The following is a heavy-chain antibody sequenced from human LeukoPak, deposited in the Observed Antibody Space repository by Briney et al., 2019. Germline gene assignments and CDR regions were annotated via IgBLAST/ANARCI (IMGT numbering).Heavy chain of an antibody. V-gene: IGHV1-18*01. CDR3: ARDLHGDYVWDY. CDR2: ISAYNGNT. Sequence: ASVKVSCKASGYTFTSYGISWVRQAPGQGLEWMGWISAYNGNTNYAQKLQGRVTMTTDTSASTAYMELRSLRSDDTAVYYCARDLHGDYVWDYWGQGTLVTVSS. CDR1: GYTFTSYG. J-gene: IGHJ4*02. D-gene: IGHD4-17*01.